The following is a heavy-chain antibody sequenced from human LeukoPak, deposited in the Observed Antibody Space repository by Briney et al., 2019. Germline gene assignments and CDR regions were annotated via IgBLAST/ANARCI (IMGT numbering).Heavy chain of an antibody. J-gene: IGHJ6*02. V-gene: IGHV1-3*01. CDR3: ARDVVITPLVGMDV. CDR2: INAGNGNT. CDR1: GYTFTSYA. Sequence: ASAKVSCKASGYTFTSYAMHWVRQAPGQRLEWMGWINAGNGNTKYSQKFQGRVTITRDTSASTAYMELSSLRSEDTAVYYCARDVVITPLVGMDVWDQGTTVTVSS. D-gene: IGHD3-22*01.